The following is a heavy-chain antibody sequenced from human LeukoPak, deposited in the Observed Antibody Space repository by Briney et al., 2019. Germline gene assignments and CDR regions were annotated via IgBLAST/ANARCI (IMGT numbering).Heavy chain of an antibody. CDR1: GYSISSGYY. CDR3: ARWYSSSGYLDY. Sequence: PSETLSLTCAVSGYSISSGYYWGWIRQPPGKGLEGIGSIYHSGNTNYNPSLKSRVTISVDTSKNQFSLKVSSVTAADTALYYCARWYSSSGYLDYWGQGTLVTVSS. D-gene: IGHD6-6*01. V-gene: IGHV4-38-2*01. J-gene: IGHJ4*02. CDR2: IYHSGNT.